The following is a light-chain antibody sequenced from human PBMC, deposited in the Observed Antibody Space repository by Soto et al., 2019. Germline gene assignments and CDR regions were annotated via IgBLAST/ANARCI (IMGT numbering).Light chain of an antibody. J-gene: IGLJ1*01. CDR2: RNN. CDR3: ATWDDSLSNYV. CDR1: SSNIGSNY. V-gene: IGLV1-47*01. Sequence: QSVLTQPPSASGTSGQRVTISCSGSSSNIGSNYVYWYQHLTGTAPKLLIYRNNQRPSGVPDRFSGSKSGTSASLAISGLRSEDEADYYCATWDDSLSNYVFGTGTKVNVL.